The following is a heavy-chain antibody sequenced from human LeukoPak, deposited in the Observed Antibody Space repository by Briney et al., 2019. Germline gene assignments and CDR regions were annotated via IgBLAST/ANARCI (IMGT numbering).Heavy chain of an antibody. J-gene: IGHJ4*02. Sequence: GGSLRLSCAASGFTFSSYGMHWVRQAPGKGLEWVAVISYDGSNKYYADSVKGRFTISRDNSKNTLYLQMNSLRAEDTAVYYCATFRGGSGWLPLDYWGQGTLVTVSS. D-gene: IGHD6-19*01. CDR1: GFTFSSYG. V-gene: IGHV3-30*03. CDR2: ISYDGSNK. CDR3: ATFRGGSGWLPLDY.